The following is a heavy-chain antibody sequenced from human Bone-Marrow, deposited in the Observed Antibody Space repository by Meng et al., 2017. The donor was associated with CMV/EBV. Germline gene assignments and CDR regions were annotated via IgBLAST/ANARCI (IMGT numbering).Heavy chain of an antibody. CDR2: INHSGSS. V-gene: IGHV4-34*01. Sequence: SETLSLTCAVYGGSFSGYYWSWIRQPPGKGLEWIGEINHSGSSKYNPSLKSRVTISVDTSKNQFSLKLSSVTAADTALYYCAREALFTKGGNDGFDIWGQGTMVTVSS. D-gene: IGHD1-1*01. CDR1: GGSFSGYY. J-gene: IGHJ3*02. CDR3: AREALFTKGGNDGFDI.